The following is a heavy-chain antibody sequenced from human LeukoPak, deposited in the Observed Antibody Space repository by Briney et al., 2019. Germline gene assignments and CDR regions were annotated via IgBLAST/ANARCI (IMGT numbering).Heavy chain of an antibody. Sequence: SETLSLTCTVSGGSISSYYWSWIRQPPGRGLEWSGYIYYSGSTNYNPSLKSRVTISVDTSKNQFSLKLSSVTAADTAVYDCARRTGYYDCFDFWGQGTLVTVSS. CDR3: ARRTGYYDCFDF. V-gene: IGHV4-59*01. D-gene: IGHD3/OR15-3a*01. CDR2: IYYSGST. CDR1: GGSISSYY. J-gene: IGHJ4*02.